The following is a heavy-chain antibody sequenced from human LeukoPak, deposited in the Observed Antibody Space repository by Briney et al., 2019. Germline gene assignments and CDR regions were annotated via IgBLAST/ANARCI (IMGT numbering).Heavy chain of an antibody. V-gene: IGHV3-11*04. CDR2: ISSSGSTI. CDR1: GFTFSDYY. J-gene: IGHJ3*02. D-gene: IGHD6-13*01. CDR3: ARDRYSSSWFGDDAFDI. Sequence: GGSLRLSXAASGFTFSDYYMSWIRQAPGKGLEWVSYISSSGSTIYYADSVKGRFTISRDNAKNSLYLQMNSLRAEDTAVYYCARDRYSSSWFGDDAFDIWGQGTMVTVSS.